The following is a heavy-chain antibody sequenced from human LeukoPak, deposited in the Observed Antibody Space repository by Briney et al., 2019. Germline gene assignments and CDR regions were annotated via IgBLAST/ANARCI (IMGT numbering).Heavy chain of an antibody. CDR3: ARDQVPGQY. V-gene: IGHV3-23*01. CDR1: GFTFSSFV. Sequence: GVSLRLSCAASGFTFSSFVMSWVRQAPGKGLEWVSAISGSGGSTFNADSVKGRFTISRDNSKNTLYLQMNILRAEDTAVYYCARDQVPGQYWGQGTLVTVSS. J-gene: IGHJ4*02. CDR2: ISGSGGST.